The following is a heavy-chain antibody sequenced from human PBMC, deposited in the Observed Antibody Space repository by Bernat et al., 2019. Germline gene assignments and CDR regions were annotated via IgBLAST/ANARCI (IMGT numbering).Heavy chain of an antibody. Sequence: EVQLLESGGGLVQPGGSLRLSCAASGFTFSNYIMSWVRQTPGKGLVWVSGMSGSGGSTNYADSVKGRFTISRDNSKNTLFLQMNSLSAEDTAVYFCAREGSDTPYNWFDPWGQGTLVTVSS. CDR2: MSGSGGST. V-gene: IGHV3-23*01. CDR1: GFTFSNYI. D-gene: IGHD5-18*01. J-gene: IGHJ5*02. CDR3: AREGSDTPYNWFDP.